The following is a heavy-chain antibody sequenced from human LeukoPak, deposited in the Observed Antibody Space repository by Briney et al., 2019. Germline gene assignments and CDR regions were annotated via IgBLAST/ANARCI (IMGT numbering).Heavy chain of an antibody. D-gene: IGHD2-2*01. Sequence: PSETLSLTCTVSGGSISNSSDYWGWIRQPPGKGLEWIGSMYYSGSTNYNPSLKSRVTISIDASKNQFSLRLSSVTAADTAVYYCARLGVVPALRWFDPWGQGTLVTVSS. CDR1: GGSISNSSDY. CDR3: ARLGVVPALRWFDP. V-gene: IGHV4-39*07. CDR2: MYYSGST. J-gene: IGHJ5*02.